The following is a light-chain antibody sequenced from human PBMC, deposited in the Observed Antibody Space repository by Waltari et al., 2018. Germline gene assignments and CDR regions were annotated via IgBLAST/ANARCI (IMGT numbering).Light chain of an antibody. V-gene: IGKV3-15*01. CDR2: GAS. CDR1: QSVSSN. J-gene: IGKJ2*01. CDR3: QQYNNWPPVYT. Sequence: EVVMTQSRATLSASRGERGTCTCRASQSVSSNLAWYQQKPGQAPRLLIYGASTRATGIPARFSGSGSGTEFTLTISSLLSEDFAVYYCQQYNNWPPVYTFGQGTKLEIK.